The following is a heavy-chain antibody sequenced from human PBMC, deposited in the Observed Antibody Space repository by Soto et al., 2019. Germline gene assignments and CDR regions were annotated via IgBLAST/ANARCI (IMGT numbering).Heavy chain of an antibody. CDR3: ARDAPPADY. V-gene: IGHV1-18*01. J-gene: IGHJ4*02. CDR1: GYTFTSYG. CDR2: ISAYNGNT. Sequence: QVQLVQSGAEVKKPGASVKVSCKASGYTFTSYGMSWVRQAPGEGLEWMGWISAYNGNTKYAQKSQGRVPMTTDTSTSTAYMEMRSLRTDDTDVYYCARDAPPADYWGQGTLVTVSS.